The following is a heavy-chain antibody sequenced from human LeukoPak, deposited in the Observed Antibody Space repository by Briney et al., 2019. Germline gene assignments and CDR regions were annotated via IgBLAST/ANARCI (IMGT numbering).Heavy chain of an antibody. CDR3: ARSWVAAPGGDGNWFDP. Sequence: ASVKVSCKASGYTFTSYDINWVRQATGQGLEWMGWMNPNSGNTGYAQKFQGRVTMTRNTSISTAYMELSSLRSEDTAVYYCARSWVAAPGGDGNWFDPWGQGTLVTVSS. CDR1: GYTFTSYD. J-gene: IGHJ5*02. D-gene: IGHD6-25*01. V-gene: IGHV1-8*01. CDR2: MNPNSGNT.